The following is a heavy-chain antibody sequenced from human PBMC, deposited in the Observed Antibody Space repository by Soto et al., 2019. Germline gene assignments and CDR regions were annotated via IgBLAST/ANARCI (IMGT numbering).Heavy chain of an antibody. CDR1: GFTFSGSA. Sequence: GESLKISCAASGFTFSGSAMHWVRQASGKGLEWVGRIRSKANSYATAYAASVKGRFTISRDDSKNTAYLQMNSLKTEDTAVYYCTRHPLYGDYTVDYWGQGTLVTVSS. CDR2: IRSKANSYAT. V-gene: IGHV3-73*01. D-gene: IGHD4-17*01. CDR3: TRHPLYGDYTVDY. J-gene: IGHJ4*02.